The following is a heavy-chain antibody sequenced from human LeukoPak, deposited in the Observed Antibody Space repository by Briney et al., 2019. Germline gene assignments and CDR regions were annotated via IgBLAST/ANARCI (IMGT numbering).Heavy chain of an antibody. J-gene: IGHJ4*02. D-gene: IGHD3-10*01. CDR3: ARAPLWFGEYYFDY. CDR1: GGSISSYY. CDR2: IYYSGST. V-gene: IGHV4-59*01. Sequence: SETLSLTCTVSGGSISSYYWSWIRQPPGKGLEWIGYIYYSGSTNYNPSLKSRVTISVDTSKNQFSLKLSSVTAADTAVYYCARAPLWFGEYYFDYWGLGTLVTVSS.